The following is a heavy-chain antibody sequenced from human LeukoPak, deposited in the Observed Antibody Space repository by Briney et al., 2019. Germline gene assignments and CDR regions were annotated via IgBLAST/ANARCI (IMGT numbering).Heavy chain of an antibody. V-gene: IGHV3-23*01. CDR1: GFTFSSYA. CDR2: ISGSGGST. J-gene: IGHJ4*02. CDR3: AKGYWVHTLYFDY. D-gene: IGHD2-15*01. Sequence: GGSLRLSCAASGFTFSSYAMSWVRQAPGKGLEWVSAISGSGGSTYYADSVKGRFTIPRDNSKNTLYLQMNSLRAEDTAVYYCAKGYWVHTLYFDYWGQGTLVTVSS.